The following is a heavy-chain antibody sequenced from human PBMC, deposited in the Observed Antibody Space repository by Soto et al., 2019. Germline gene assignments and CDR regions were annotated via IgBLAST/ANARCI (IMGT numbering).Heavy chain of an antibody. CDR3: AKDTYGFDY. Sequence: VQLLESGGGLVQPGGSLRLSCVASGFTFSNYAMNWVRQAPGKGLEWVSAISGGAGSTNYADSVKGRFTISRDTSKNTLFLQMNSLRADDTAVYYCAKDTYGFDYWGQGTLVTVSS. D-gene: IGHD3-10*01. V-gene: IGHV3-23*01. CDR2: ISGGAGST. CDR1: GFTFSNYA. J-gene: IGHJ4*02.